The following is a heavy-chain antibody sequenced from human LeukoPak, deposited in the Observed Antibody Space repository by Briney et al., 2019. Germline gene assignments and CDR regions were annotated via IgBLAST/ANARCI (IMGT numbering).Heavy chain of an antibody. D-gene: IGHD2-15*01. CDR3: ARRYWLGP. CDR2: IYYSGST. CDR1: GGSIYNYK. J-gene: IGHJ5*02. Sequence: SETLSLTCAVSGGSIYNYKWSWIRQSPGKGLEWIGYIYYSGSTNYSPSLKSRVTISVDTSKNEFSLKLSSVTAADTAVYYCARRYWLGPWGQGTLVTVSS. V-gene: IGHV4-59*01.